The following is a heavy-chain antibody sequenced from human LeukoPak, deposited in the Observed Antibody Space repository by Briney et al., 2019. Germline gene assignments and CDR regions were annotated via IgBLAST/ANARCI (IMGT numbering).Heavy chain of an antibody. V-gene: IGHV1-69*01. J-gene: IGHJ4*02. CDR3: ARGHCSGGSRLFDY. Sequence: GFSVKVSCKASGGIFSSYAISWVRQAAGLGLEWMGGIIPIFGTANYAQKFQGRVTITADESTSTAYMELSSLRSEDTAVYYCARGHCSGGSRLFDYWGQGTLVTVSS. CDR2: IIPIFGTA. CDR1: GGIFSSYA. D-gene: IGHD2-15*01.